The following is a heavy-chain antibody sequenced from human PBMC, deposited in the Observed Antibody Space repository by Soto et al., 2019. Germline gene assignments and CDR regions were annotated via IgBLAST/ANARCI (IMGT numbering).Heavy chain of an antibody. CDR3: ARFQFIAAAGTGYCYYMDV. CDR1: GYTFTSYD. CDR2: MNPNSGNT. Sequence: ASVKVSCKASGYTFTSYDINWVRQATGQGLEWMGWMNPNSGNTGYAQKFQGRVTMTRNTSISTAYMELSSLRSEDTAVYYCARFQFIAAAGTGYCYYMDVWGKGTTVTVSS. D-gene: IGHD6-13*01. V-gene: IGHV1-8*01. J-gene: IGHJ6*03.